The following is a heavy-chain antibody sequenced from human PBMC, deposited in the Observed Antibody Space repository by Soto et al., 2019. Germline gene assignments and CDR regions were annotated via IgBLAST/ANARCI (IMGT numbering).Heavy chain of an antibody. Sequence: SETLSLTCTVSGGSISSGDYYWSWIRQPPGKGLEWIGYIYYSGSTYYNPSLKSRVTISVDTSKNQFSLKLSSVTAADTAVYYCASGYDFWSGEINYYYYGMDVWGQGTTVTVSS. V-gene: IGHV4-30-4*01. CDR3: ASGYDFWSGEINYYYYGMDV. CDR2: IYYSGST. CDR1: GGSISSGDYY. J-gene: IGHJ6*02. D-gene: IGHD3-3*01.